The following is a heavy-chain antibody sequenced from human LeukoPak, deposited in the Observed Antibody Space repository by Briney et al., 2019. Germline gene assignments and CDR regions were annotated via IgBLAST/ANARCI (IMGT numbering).Heavy chain of an antibody. D-gene: IGHD2-2*01. CDR2: IIPILGIA. CDR3: AKRGIAPAASFDY. Sequence: SVKVSCKASGGTFSSYAISWVRQAPGQGLEWMGRIIPILGIANYAQKFQGRVTITADKSTSAAYMELSSLRSEDTAVYYCAKRGIAPAASFDYWGQGTLVTVSS. CDR1: GGTFSSYA. J-gene: IGHJ4*02. V-gene: IGHV1-69*04.